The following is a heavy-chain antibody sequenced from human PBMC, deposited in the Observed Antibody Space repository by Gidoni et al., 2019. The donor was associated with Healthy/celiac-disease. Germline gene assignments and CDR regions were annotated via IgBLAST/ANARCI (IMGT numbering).Heavy chain of an antibody. D-gene: IGHD2-15*01. V-gene: IGHV1-24*01. CDR2: FDPEDGET. CDR3: ATWRANRLLLRSAFDI. Sequence: QVQLVQSGAEVKNPGASVKVYCKVSGYTLTELSMHWVRQAPGKGLEWMGGFDPEDGETIYAQKFQGRVTMTEDTSTDTAYMELSSLRSEDTAVYYCATWRANRLLLRSAFDIWGQGTMVTVSS. CDR1: GYTLTELS. J-gene: IGHJ3*02.